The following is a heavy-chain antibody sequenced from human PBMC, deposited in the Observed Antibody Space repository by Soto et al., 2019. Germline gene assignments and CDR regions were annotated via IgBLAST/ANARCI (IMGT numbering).Heavy chain of an antibody. D-gene: IGHD3-22*01. CDR2: INPNSGGT. Sequence: GASVKVSCKASGYTFTGYYMHWVRQAPGQGLEWMGWINPNSGGTNYAQKFQGRVTMTRDTSISTAYMELSRLRSDDTAVYYCARVSYYDSSGYYPFDYWRQGPLVPVSS. J-gene: IGHJ4*02. V-gene: IGHV1-2*02. CDR1: GYTFTGYY. CDR3: ARVSYYDSSGYYPFDY.